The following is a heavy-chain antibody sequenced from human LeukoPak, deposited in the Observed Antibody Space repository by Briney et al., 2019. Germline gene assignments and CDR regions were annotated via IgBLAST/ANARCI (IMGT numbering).Heavy chain of an antibody. V-gene: IGHV3-23*01. CDR3: VKDAPLPFDF. CDR1: GFIFSSYG. J-gene: IGHJ4*02. CDR2: ISGDAHST. Sequence: PGRSLRLSCAASGFIFSSYGMHWVRQAPGKGLEWVSAISGDAHSTYYADSLKGRFTISRDNSKNALYLQMNSLRAADTATYFCVKDAPLPFDFWGQGALVIVSS.